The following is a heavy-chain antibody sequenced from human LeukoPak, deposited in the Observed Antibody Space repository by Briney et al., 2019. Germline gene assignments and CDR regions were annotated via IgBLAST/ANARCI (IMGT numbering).Heavy chain of an antibody. D-gene: IGHD5-18*01. V-gene: IGHV1-18*01. Sequence: ASVKVSCKASGYTFTSYGISWVRQAPGQGLEWMGWISAYNGNTNYAQKLQGRVTMTTDTSTSTAYMELRSLRSDDTAVYYCARVVAGYSYGYWSPYYYYYMDVWGKGTTVTVSS. CDR3: ARVVAGYSYGYWSPYYYYYMDV. CDR2: ISAYNGNT. J-gene: IGHJ6*03. CDR1: GYTFTSYG.